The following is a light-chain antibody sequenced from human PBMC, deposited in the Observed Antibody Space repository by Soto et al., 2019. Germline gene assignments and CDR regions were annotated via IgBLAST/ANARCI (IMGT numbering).Light chain of an antibody. J-gene: IGLJ1*01. CDR3: SSFTSSTSYV. CDR1: SSDVGNYNY. V-gene: IGLV2-14*01. CDR2: NVN. Sequence: QSALTQSASVSGSPGQSITISCTGTSSDVGNYNYVSWYQQHPGEVPKLIIFNVNNRPSGVSNRFSGSKSGNTESLKISGIQDEEEDDYYCSSFTSSTSYVFGTGTKVKVL.